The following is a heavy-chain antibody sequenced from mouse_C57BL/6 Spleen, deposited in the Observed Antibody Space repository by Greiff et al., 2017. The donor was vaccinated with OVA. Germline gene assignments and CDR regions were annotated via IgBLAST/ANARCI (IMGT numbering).Heavy chain of an antibody. CDR1: GFTFSDYY. CDR3: ARDDYYGSRGYWYFDV. D-gene: IGHD1-1*01. CDR2: INYDGSST. Sequence: EVHLVESEGGLVQPGSSMKLSCTASGFTFSDYYMAWVRQVPEKGLEWVANINYDGSSTYYLDSLKSRFIISRDNAKNILYLQMSSLKSEDTATYYCARDDYYGSRGYWYFDVWGTGTTVTVSS. V-gene: IGHV5-16*01. J-gene: IGHJ1*03.